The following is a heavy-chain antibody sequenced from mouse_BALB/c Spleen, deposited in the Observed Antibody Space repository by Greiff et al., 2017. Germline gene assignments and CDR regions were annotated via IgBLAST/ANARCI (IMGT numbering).Heavy chain of an antibody. J-gene: IGHJ4*01. CDR1: GYAFSSSW. Sequence: QVQLKQSGPELVKPGASVKISCKASGYAFSSSWMNWVKQRPGQGLEWIGRIYPGDGDTNYNGKFKGKATLTADKSSSTAYMQLSSLTSVDSAVYFCARRGDITTATMDYWGQGTSVTVSS. CDR3: ARRGDITTATMDY. CDR2: IYPGDGDT. D-gene: IGHD1-2*01. V-gene: IGHV1-82*01.